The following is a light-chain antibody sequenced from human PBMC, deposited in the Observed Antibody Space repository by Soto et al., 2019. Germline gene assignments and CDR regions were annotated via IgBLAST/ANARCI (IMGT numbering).Light chain of an antibody. V-gene: IGLV3-21*02. CDR1: NIGNES. J-gene: IGLJ3*02. CDR2: DDT. Sequence: SYELTQPPSVSVAPGQTAMVTCGGNNIGNESVHWYQQRPGQAPVLVVYDDTDRPSGIPERFSGSKSGNTATLTISRVEAGYEADYYCQVWDSSGDDTSDRTSNRWVFGGGTKLTVL. CDR3: QVWDSSGDDTSDRTSNRWV.